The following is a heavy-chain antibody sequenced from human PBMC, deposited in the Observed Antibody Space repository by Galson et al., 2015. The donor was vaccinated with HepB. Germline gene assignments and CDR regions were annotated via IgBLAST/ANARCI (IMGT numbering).Heavy chain of an antibody. CDR1: GFTFSSYS. CDR3: AREVHPKLSGCSGGSCYLYYYGMDV. J-gene: IGHJ6*02. V-gene: IGHV3-48*02. CDR2: ISSSSSTI. D-gene: IGHD2-15*01. Sequence: SLRLSCAASGFTFSSYSMNWVRQAPGKGLEWVSYISSSSSTIYYADSVKGRFTISRDNAKNSLYLQMNSLRDEDTAVYYCAREVHPKLSGCSGGSCYLYYYGMDVWGQGTTVTVSS.